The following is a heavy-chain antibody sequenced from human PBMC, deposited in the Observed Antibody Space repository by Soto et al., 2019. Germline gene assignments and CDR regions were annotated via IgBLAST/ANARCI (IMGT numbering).Heavy chain of an antibody. CDR2: IYNSGNT. CDR3: ASGLSGDKVDQ. CDR1: GGSISDGAYY. D-gene: IGHD2-21*01. J-gene: IGHJ4*02. V-gene: IGHV4-30-4*01. Sequence: QVQLQESGPGLVKPSQTLSLTCTVSGGSISDGAYYWSWIRQPPGKGLEWIGHIYNSGNTYNNPSLRSRLTRSLDTSKSQFSLNLNSVTAADTAVYYCASGLSGDKVDQWGQGTLVTVS.